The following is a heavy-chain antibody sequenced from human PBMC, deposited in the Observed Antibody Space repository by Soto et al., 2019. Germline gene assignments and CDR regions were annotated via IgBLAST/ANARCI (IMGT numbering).Heavy chain of an antibody. J-gene: IGHJ4*02. CDR2: ISAYNGNT. D-gene: IGHD6-13*01. V-gene: IGHV1-18*01. Sequence: QVQLVQSGAEVKKPGASVKVSCKASGYTFTSYGISWVRQAPGQGIEWMGWISAYNGNTNYAQKLQGRVTITTDTPTISAYKEPRSLRSDYTAVYYCARDGYSTNFAYWGQGPLVTVSS. CDR3: ARDGYSTNFAY. CDR1: GYTFTSYG.